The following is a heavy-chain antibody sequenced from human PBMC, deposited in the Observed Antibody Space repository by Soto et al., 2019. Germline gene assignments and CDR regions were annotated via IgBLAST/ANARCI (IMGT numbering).Heavy chain of an antibody. D-gene: IGHD4-17*01. CDR3: AKDVDYGDYVLDYYYGMDV. Sequence: EVQLVESGGGLVQPGRSLRLSCAASGFTFDDYAMHWVRQAPGKGLAWVSGISWNSGSIGYADSVKGRFTISRDNAKNSLYLQMNSLRAEDTALYYCAKDVDYGDYVLDYYYGMDVWGQGTTVTVSS. V-gene: IGHV3-9*01. CDR2: ISWNSGSI. J-gene: IGHJ6*02. CDR1: GFTFDDYA.